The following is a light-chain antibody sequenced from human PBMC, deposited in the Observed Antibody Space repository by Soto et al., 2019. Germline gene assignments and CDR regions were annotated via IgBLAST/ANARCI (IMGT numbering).Light chain of an antibody. CDR3: QQTYSAPPL. V-gene: IGKV1-39*01. CDR1: QRIGTN. J-gene: IGKJ1*01. Sequence: DIQMTQSPSSLSAYIGDRVTLTCRASQRIGTNLNWYQQRPGKAPKLLIYAVSSLQSGVSSRFSGCGSGTDFTLSINSLQREDFATYYSQQTYSAPPLFGQGTKVEIK. CDR2: AVS.